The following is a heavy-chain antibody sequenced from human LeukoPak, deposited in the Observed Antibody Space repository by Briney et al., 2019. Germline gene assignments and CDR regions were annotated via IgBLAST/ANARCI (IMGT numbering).Heavy chain of an antibody. V-gene: IGHV3-23*01. J-gene: IGHJ5*02. D-gene: IGHD4-17*01. CDR3: AKGKDYGVLGWFDP. CDR2: ISGSGGST. CDR1: GFTFSSYA. Sequence: PGASLRLSCAASGFTFSSYAMSWVRQAPGKGLEWVSAISGSGGSTYYADSVKGRFTISRDNSKNTLYLQMNSLRAEDTAVYYCAKGKDYGVLGWFDPWGQGTLVTVSS.